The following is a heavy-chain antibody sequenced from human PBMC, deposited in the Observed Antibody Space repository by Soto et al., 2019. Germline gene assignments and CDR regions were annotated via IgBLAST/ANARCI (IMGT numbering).Heavy chain of an antibody. CDR3: ARDTWELPKYYYYGMDV. Sequence: ASVKVSCKASGYTFTSYAMHWVRQAPGQRLEWMGWINAGNGNTKYSQKFQGRVTITRDTSASTAYMELSSLRSEDTAVYYCARDTWELPKYYYYGMDVWGQGTTVTGSS. D-gene: IGHD1-26*01. V-gene: IGHV1-3*01. CDR2: INAGNGNT. J-gene: IGHJ6*02. CDR1: GYTFTSYA.